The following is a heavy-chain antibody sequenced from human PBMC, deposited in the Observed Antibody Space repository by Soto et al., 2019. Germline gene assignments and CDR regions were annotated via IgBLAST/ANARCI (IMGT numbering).Heavy chain of an antibody. V-gene: IGHV3-72*01. CDR2: SKNKADSYTT. D-gene: IGHD3-10*01. CDR1: GFTFSDHY. Sequence: EVHLVESGGGLVQPGGSLRLSCAASGFTFSDHYMDWVRQAPGKGREWVGRSKNKADSYTTEYAASVKGRFTSSIDWSKNSFFLQMISLTTGDTAVYYCTVWGSGNDFGAAWGHGILVTVSS. CDR3: TVWGSGNDFGAA. J-gene: IGHJ4*01.